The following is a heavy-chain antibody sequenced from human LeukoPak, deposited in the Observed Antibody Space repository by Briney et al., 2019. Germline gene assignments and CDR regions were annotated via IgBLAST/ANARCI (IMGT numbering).Heavy chain of an antibody. CDR3: AKELSYGCDY. CDR1: GFTFRNFA. CDR2: VSSDGTYT. V-gene: IGHV3-64D*09. Sequence: GGSLRLSCSASGFTFRNFAIHWVRQAPGKGLEYVSAVSSDGTYTDYADSVKGRFTISRDNSKNTLYLQMSSLRTEDTAVYYCAKELSYGCDYWGQGTLVTVSS. J-gene: IGHJ4*02. D-gene: IGHD4-17*01.